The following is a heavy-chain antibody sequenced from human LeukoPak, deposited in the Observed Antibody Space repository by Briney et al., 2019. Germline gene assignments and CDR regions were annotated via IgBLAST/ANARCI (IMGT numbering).Heavy chain of an antibody. CDR3: ARGSQVGFFRSKPFDP. CDR1: GGSFSGYY. Sequence: PSETLSLTCAVYGGSFSGYYWSWIRQPPGKGLEWIGEINHSGSTNYNPSLKSRVTISVDTSKNQFSLKLSSVTAADTAVYYCARGSQVGFFRSKPFDPWGQGTLVTVSS. J-gene: IGHJ5*02. D-gene: IGHD1-26*01. CDR2: INHSGST. V-gene: IGHV4-34*01.